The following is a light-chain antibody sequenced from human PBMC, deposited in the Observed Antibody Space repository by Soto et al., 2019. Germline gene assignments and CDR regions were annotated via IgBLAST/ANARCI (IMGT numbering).Light chain of an antibody. J-gene: IGLJ2*01. CDR3: SSYTSSSTLVHAV. Sequence: QSALTQPASVSGSPGQSITISCTGTSSDVGGYNYVSWYQQHPGKAPKLMIYDVSNRPSGVSNRFSGSKSGNTASLTISGLQAEDEADYYCSSYTSSSTLVHAVFGGGTKVTVL. CDR2: DVS. CDR1: SSDVGGYNY. V-gene: IGLV2-14*01.